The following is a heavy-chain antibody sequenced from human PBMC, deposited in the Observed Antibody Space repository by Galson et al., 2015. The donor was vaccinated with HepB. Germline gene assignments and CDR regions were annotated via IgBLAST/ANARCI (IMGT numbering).Heavy chain of an antibody. CDR1: GFTFSSYW. CDR2: INSDGSST. V-gene: IGHV3-74*01. J-gene: IGHJ3*02. Sequence: SLRLSCAASGFTFSSYWMHWVRQAPGKGLVWVSRINSDGSSTSYADSVKGRFTISRDNAKNTLYLQMNSLRAEDTAVYYCARVGNWNDAWGAFDIWGQGTMVTVSS. D-gene: IGHD1-1*01. CDR3: ARVGNWNDAWGAFDI.